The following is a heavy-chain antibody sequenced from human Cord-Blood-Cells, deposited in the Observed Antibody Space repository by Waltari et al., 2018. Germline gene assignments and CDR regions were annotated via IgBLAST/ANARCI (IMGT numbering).Heavy chain of an antibody. CDR2: IKQDGSEK. CDR3: ARLTGDITFDI. CDR1: GFTFSRYW. V-gene: IGHV3-7*01. Sequence: EVQLVESGGGLVQPGGSLRLSCAASGFTFSRYWMSWVRQAPGKGLEWVANIKQDGSEKYYVDSVKGRFTISRDNAKNSLYLQMNSLRAEDTAVYYCARLTGDITFDIWGQGTMVTVSS. D-gene: IGHD7-27*01. J-gene: IGHJ3*02.